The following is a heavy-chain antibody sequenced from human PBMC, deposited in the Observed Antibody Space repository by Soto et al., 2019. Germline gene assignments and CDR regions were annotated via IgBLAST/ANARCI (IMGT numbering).Heavy chain of an antibody. CDR1: GLTFSGPA. D-gene: IGHD2-21*02. J-gene: IGHJ4*02. CDR2: IRGKAHNYAT. CDR3: TTQEVTPGY. Sequence: EVHLVESGGGLVQPGGSLKLSCVTSGLTFSGPAMHWVRQASGKGLEWVGRIRGKAHNYATAYASSVEGRFTISRDDSKNTAYLQVNSLKTEDTAIYYCTTQEVTPGYWGQGTLVTVSS. V-gene: IGHV3-73*01.